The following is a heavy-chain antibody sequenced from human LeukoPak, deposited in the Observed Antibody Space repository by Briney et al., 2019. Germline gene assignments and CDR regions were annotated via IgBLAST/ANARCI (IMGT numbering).Heavy chain of an antibody. CDR2: ISGGGSGT. CDR1: GFTFSSCA. CDR3: AKAVGSSGYFSRDAFDI. V-gene: IGHV3-23*01. J-gene: IGHJ3*02. D-gene: IGHD3-22*01. Sequence: GGSLRLSYAPSGFTFSSCAMSWVRQAPGKGLEWVAVISGGGSGTYYADSVGGRFTISRDNSKNTVYLQMNSLRAEDTAIYYCAKAVGSSGYFSRDAFDIWGQGTMVTVSS.